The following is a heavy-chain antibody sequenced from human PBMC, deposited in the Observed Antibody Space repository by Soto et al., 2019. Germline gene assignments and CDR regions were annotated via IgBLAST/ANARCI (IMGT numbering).Heavy chain of an antibody. CDR1: GFTFSSYA. D-gene: IGHD1-7*01. V-gene: IGHV3-23*01. CDR3: AKDMYNWNYGAYFDY. CDR2: ISGSGGST. Sequence: GGSLRLSCAASGFTFSSYAMSWVRQAPGKGLEWVSAISGSGGSTYYADSVKGRFTISRDNSKNTLYLQMNSLRAEDTAVYYCAKDMYNWNYGAYFDYWGQGTLVTVSS. J-gene: IGHJ4*02.